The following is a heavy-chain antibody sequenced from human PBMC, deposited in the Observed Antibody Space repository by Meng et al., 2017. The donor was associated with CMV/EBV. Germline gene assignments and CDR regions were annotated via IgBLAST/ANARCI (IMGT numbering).Heavy chain of an antibody. V-gene: IGHV4-59*01. CDR1: GGSISSYY. CDR3: ARAYRADIVVDLGMDV. D-gene: IGHD3-16*02. J-gene: IGHJ6*02. CDR2: IYYSGST. Sequence: SETLSLTCTVSGGSISSYYWSWIRQPPGKGLEWIGYIYYSGSTNYNPSLKSRVTISVDTSKNQFSLKLSSVTAADTAVYYCARAYRADIVVDLGMDVWGQGTTVTVSS.